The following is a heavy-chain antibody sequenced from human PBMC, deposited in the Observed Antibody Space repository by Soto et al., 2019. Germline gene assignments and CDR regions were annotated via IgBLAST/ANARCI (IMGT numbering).Heavy chain of an antibody. V-gene: IGHV1-18*01. CDR2: ISAYNGNT. CDR1: GYTFTSYG. D-gene: IGHD3-10*01. CDR3: ARAPMVRGETFLYYYYYMDV. Sequence: ASVKVSCKASGYTFTSYGISWVRQAPGQGLEWMGWISAYNGNTNYAQKLQGRVTMTTDTSTSTAYMELRSLRSDDTAVYYCARAPMVRGETFLYYYYYMDVWGKGTTVTVSS. J-gene: IGHJ6*03.